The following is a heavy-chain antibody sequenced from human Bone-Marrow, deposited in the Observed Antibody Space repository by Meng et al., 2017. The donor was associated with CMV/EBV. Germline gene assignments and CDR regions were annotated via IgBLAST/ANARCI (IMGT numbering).Heavy chain of an antibody. CDR2: IYYSGST. V-gene: IGHV4-59*01. Sequence: GSLRLSCTVSGGSISSYYWSWIRQPPGKGLEWIGYIYYSGSTNYNPSLKSRVTISVDTSKNQFSLKLSSVTAADTAVYYCARVFVRPRRGYYFDYWGQGTLVTVYS. J-gene: IGHJ4*02. CDR3: ARVFVRPRRGYYFDY. CDR1: GGSISSYY.